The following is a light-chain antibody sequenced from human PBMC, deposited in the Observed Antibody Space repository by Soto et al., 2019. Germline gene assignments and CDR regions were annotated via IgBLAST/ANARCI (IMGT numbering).Light chain of an antibody. J-gene: IGKJ2*01. CDR1: QDIRNF. Sequence: DIQLTQSPSFLSASVGDRVTITCRASQDIRNFLAWYQQKPGKAPKLLISAASTLQSGVPSRFSGSGSGTDFTRTVSSLQPEDCATYYCQHRNNYPYTFGQGTKLEI. CDR3: QHRNNYPYT. CDR2: AAS. V-gene: IGKV1-9*01.